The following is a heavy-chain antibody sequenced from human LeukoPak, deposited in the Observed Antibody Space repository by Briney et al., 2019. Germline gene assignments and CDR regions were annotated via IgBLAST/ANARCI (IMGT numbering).Heavy chain of an antibody. Sequence: PGGSLRLSCAASGFIVSTNYMSWVRQAPGKGLEWISVTYSSGYTSYTDSVKGRFTIFRDNSKNTLFLQMNSLRDEDTAVYYCARDYGASGRYFDYWGQGTLVTVSS. CDR3: ARDYGASGRYFDY. V-gene: IGHV3-66*01. CDR2: TYSSGYT. CDR1: GFIVSTNY. D-gene: IGHD6-19*01. J-gene: IGHJ4*02.